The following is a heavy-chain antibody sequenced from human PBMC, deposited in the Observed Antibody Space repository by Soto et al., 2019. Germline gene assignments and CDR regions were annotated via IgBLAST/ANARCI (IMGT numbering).Heavy chain of an antibody. J-gene: IGHJ5*02. CDR1: GGSISSGDYY. D-gene: IGHD3-10*01. Sequence: QVQLQESGPGLVKPSQTLSLTCTVSGGSISSGDYYWSWIRQPPGKGLEWIGYIYYSGSTYYNPSLKSRVTISVDTSKNQFSLKLSSVTAADTAVYYCARDKGRPRGADRWFDPWGQGTLVTVSS. V-gene: IGHV4-30-4*01. CDR3: ARDKGRPRGADRWFDP. CDR2: IYYSGST.